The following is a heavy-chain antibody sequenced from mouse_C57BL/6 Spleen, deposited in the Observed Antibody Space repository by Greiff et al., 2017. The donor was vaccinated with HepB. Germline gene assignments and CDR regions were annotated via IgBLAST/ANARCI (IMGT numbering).Heavy chain of an antibody. CDR3: ARRGDFTTVKAMDY. V-gene: IGHV5-12*01. D-gene: IGHD1-1*01. Sequence: EVQRVESGGGLVQPGGSLKLSCAASGFTFSDYYMYWVRQTPEKRLEWVAYISNGGGSTYYPDTVKGRFTISRDNAKNTLYLQMSRLKSEDTAMYYCARRGDFTTVKAMDYWGQGTSVTVSS. CDR2: ISNGGGST. J-gene: IGHJ4*01. CDR1: GFTFSDYY.